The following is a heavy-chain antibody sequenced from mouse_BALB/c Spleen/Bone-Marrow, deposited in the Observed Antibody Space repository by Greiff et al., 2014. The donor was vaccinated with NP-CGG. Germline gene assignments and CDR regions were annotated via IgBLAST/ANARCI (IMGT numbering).Heavy chain of an antibody. CDR1: GFNIKDTY. CDR3: ARRGLYYDYDAWFAY. Sequence: EVKLMESGAELVKPGASVKLSCTASGFNIKDTYIHWVKQRPEQGLEWIGRIDPANGNTKYDPKFQGKATITADTSSNTAYLQLSSLTSEDTAVYYCARRGLYYDYDAWFAYWGQGTLVTVSA. V-gene: IGHV14-3*02. D-gene: IGHD2-4*01. CDR2: IDPANGNT. J-gene: IGHJ3*01.